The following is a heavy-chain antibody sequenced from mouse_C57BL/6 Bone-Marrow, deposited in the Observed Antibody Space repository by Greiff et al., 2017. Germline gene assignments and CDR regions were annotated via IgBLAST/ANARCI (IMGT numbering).Heavy chain of an antibody. CDR1: GYTFTSYW. D-gene: IGHD1-1*01. CDR3: ARSGYYGTRDD. V-gene: IGHV1-55*01. J-gene: IGHJ2*01. Sequence: QVQLQQPGAEPVKPGASVKMSCKASGYTFTSYWITWVKQRPGQGLEWIGDIYPGSGSTNYNVKFKSKATLTVDTSSSTAYMQLSSLTSEDSAVXYCARSGYYGTRDDWGQGTTLTVSS. CDR2: IYPGSGST.